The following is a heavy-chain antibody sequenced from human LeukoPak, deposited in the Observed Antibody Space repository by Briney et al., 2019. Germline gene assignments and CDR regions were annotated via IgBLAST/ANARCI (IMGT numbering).Heavy chain of an antibody. CDR3: ARERYSYGSLDY. V-gene: IGHV3-21*01. Sequence: GRSLRLSCAASGFTFSTYSMNCVRQAPGKGLEWVSSISGNSIYIYYADSVKGRFTISRDNAKNSLYLQMNSLRAEDTAIYYCARERYSYGSLDYWGQGTLVIVSS. CDR1: GFTFSTYS. J-gene: IGHJ4*02. CDR2: ISGNSIYI. D-gene: IGHD5-18*01.